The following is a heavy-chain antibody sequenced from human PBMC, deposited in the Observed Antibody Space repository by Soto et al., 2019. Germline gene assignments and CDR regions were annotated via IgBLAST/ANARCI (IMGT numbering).Heavy chain of an antibody. CDR1: GFTFSNYW. Sequence: EVQLVESGGGLVQPGGSLRLSCAASGFTFSNYWMTWVRQAPGKGLEWVANIKQDGSEKYYVDSVKGRFTISRDNAKNSVYLQMTSLRAEDTAVYYCARVGAAAAELDYWGQGTLVTVSS. CDR2: IKQDGSEK. D-gene: IGHD6-13*01. J-gene: IGHJ4*02. CDR3: ARVGAAAAELDY. V-gene: IGHV3-7*01.